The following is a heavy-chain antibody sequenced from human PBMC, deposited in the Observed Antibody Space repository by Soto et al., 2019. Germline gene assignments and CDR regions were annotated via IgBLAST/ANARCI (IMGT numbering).Heavy chain of an antibody. CDR1: GFTFSSYA. D-gene: IGHD4-17*01. CDR2: ISGSGGST. J-gene: IGHJ4*02. Sequence: EVHLLESGGGLVLPGGSLRLSCAASGFTFSSYAMSWVRQAPGKGLEWVSDISGSGGSTYYADSVKGRFTISRDNSKNTLYLQMNSLRAEDTAVYYCAKEGGEPNPSNDLDYWGQGTLVTVSS. V-gene: IGHV3-23*01. CDR3: AKEGGEPNPSNDLDY.